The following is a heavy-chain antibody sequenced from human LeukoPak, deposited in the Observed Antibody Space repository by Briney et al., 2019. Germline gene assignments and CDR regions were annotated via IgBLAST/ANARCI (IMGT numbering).Heavy chain of an antibody. Sequence: ASVKVSCKASGGTFSSYAISWVRQAPGQGLEWMGWINPNSGGTNYAQKFQGRVTMTRDTSISTAYMELSRLRSDDTAVYYCAREGKRQYCSSTSCYGDWFDPWGQGTLVTVSS. CDR2: INPNSGGT. CDR1: GGTFSSYA. CDR3: AREGKRQYCSSTSCYGDWFDP. D-gene: IGHD2-2*01. J-gene: IGHJ5*02. V-gene: IGHV1-2*02.